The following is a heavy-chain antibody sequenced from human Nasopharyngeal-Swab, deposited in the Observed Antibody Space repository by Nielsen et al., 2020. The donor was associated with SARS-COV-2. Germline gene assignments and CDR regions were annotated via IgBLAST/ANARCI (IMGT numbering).Heavy chain of an antibody. CDR3: ARLAARDILFDS. Sequence: VRPCPWKGLEWVSFISNSASSIYYADSVKGRFTVSRDNAKNSLYLQMNSLRAEDTALYYCARLAARDILFDSWGQGTLVTVSS. D-gene: IGHD2-15*01. CDR2: ISNSASSI. V-gene: IGHV3-48*03. J-gene: IGHJ4*02.